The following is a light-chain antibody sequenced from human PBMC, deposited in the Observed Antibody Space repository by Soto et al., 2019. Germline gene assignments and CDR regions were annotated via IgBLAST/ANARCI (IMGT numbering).Light chain of an antibody. Sequence: DIQMPQSPSSVSASVGDRVTITCRASQDISRWLGWYQQTPGKAPNLLIYAASTLHGGVPTRFSGSRSVAVFPLTISSLQPEDFGTYHCQQANDFPQTFGQGTKVEIK. J-gene: IGKJ1*01. CDR3: QQANDFPQT. V-gene: IGKV1-12*01. CDR1: QDISRW. CDR2: AAS.